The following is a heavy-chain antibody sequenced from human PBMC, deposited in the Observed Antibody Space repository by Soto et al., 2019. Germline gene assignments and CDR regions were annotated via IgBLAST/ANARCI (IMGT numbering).Heavy chain of an antibody. V-gene: IGHV3-11*06. CDR2: ISRSSSYT. D-gene: IGHD6-19*01. CDR3: ARAVTGRPTEDYFDF. Sequence: QVQLVESGGDLVKPGGSLRLSCAASGFTFSDYYMTWVRQAPGKGLEWVSYISRSSSYTNYGDSVKGRFTISRDNAKNSLYLQMDSLRAEDTAVYYCARAVTGRPTEDYFDFWGQGTLVTVSS. J-gene: IGHJ4*02. CDR1: GFTFSDYY.